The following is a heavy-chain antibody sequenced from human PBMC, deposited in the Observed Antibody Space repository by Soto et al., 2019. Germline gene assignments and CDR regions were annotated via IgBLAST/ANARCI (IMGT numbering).Heavy chain of an antibody. CDR2: IRGSDGST. J-gene: IGHJ4*02. D-gene: IGHD7-27*01. Sequence: EVQLLESGGGSVQPGGSLRLSCAASGFTFIPFDLTWVRQAPGKGRGGVSVIRGSDGSTYSADSVKGRFTISRDNAKNTVYLQMNSLRADDTAIYYCVKGNWGDYWAQGTLVTVSS. V-gene: IGHV3-23*01. CDR1: GFTFIPFD. CDR3: VKGNWGDY.